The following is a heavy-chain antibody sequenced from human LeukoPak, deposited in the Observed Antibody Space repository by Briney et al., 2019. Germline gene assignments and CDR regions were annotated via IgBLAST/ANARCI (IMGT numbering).Heavy chain of an antibody. CDR1: GGTFSSYA. Sequence: PVKVSCKASGGTFSSYAISWVRQAPGQGLEWMGGLIPIFGTANYAQKFQGRVTITADESTSTAYMELSSLRSEDTAVYYCARGASGLRYFDWLIYMRDAFDIWGQGTMVTVSS. D-gene: IGHD3-9*01. CDR3: ARGASGLRYFDWLIYMRDAFDI. V-gene: IGHV1-69*01. CDR2: LIPIFGTA. J-gene: IGHJ3*02.